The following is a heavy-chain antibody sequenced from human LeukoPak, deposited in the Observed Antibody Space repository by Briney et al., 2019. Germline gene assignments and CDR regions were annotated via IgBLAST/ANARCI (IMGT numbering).Heavy chain of an antibody. CDR2: LYSDGTT. CDR3: ARAAYDSNGFTANHDY. Sequence: PGGSLLLSCAASGFTFSSYWMSWVRQAPGKGLEWVSVLYSDGTTYYADSVKGRFTISRDNSKNTLYLQMNNLRAEDTAVYYCARAAYDSNGFTANHDYWGQGTLVTVSS. CDR1: GFTFSSYW. J-gene: IGHJ4*02. V-gene: IGHV3-53*01. D-gene: IGHD3-22*01.